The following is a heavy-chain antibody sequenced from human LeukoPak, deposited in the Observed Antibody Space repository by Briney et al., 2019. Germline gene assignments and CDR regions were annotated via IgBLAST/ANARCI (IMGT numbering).Heavy chain of an antibody. CDR2: ISGSGGST. J-gene: IGHJ4*02. Sequence: PGGSLRLSCAASGFTFSSYAMSWARQAPGKGLEWVSAISGSGGSTYYADSVKGRFTISRDNSKNTLYLQMNSLRAEDTAVYYCAKDRDWSGYYQYYFDYWGQGTLVTVSS. CDR3: AKDRDWSGYYQYYFDY. D-gene: IGHD3-3*01. V-gene: IGHV3-23*01. CDR1: GFTFSSYA.